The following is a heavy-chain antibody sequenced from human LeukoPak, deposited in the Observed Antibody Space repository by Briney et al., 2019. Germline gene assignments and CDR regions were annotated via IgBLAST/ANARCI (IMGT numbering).Heavy chain of an antibody. D-gene: IGHD3-10*01. Sequence: PSETLSLTCTVSGGSISSYYWSWIRQPPGKGLEWIGYIYYSGSTNYNPSLKSRVTISVDTSKNQFSLKLRSVTAADTAVYYCARESGEMVRGVIRYWGQGTLVTVSS. CDR3: ARESGEMVRGVIRY. CDR1: GGSISSYY. J-gene: IGHJ4*02. CDR2: IYYSGST. V-gene: IGHV4-59*12.